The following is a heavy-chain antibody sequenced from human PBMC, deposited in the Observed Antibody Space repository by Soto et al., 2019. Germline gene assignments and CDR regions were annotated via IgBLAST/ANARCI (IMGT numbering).Heavy chain of an antibody. D-gene: IGHD6-13*01. J-gene: IGHJ4*02. CDR1: GFTFGRYA. CDR3: ATPYSSSWFSPFDY. CDR2: IGAGYGT. V-gene: IGHV3-23*01. Sequence: EVQLLESGGGLVQPGGSLRLSCAASGFTFGRYAMSWVRQAPGKGLEWVSSIGAGYGTYYADSVKGRFTISRDNSKNTLYLQMNSLRAEDTAIYYCATPYSSSWFSPFDYWGQGSLVTVSS.